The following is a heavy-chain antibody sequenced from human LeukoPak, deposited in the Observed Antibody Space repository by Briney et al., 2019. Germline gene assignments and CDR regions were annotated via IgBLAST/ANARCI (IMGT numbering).Heavy chain of an antibody. J-gene: IGHJ4*02. CDR2: IYYSGST. CDR3: ARVEYSYAAAPFDY. Sequence: PSETLSLTCTFSVGSISSGDYYGSWIRQPPGKGLELIGYIYYSGSTYYNPSLKSRVTISVDTSKNQFSLKLSSVTAADTAVYYCARVEYSYAAAPFDYWGQGTLVTVSS. CDR1: VGSISSGDYY. V-gene: IGHV4-30-4*01. D-gene: IGHD5-18*01.